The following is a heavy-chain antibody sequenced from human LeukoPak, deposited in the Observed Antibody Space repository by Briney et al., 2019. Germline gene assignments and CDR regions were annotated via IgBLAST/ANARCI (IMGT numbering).Heavy chain of an antibody. CDR2: IRYDGSNK. V-gene: IGHV3-30*02. Sequence: PGGSLRLSCAASGFTFSSYWMHWVRQAPGKGLEWVAFIRYDGSNKYYADSVKGRFTISRDNSKNTLYLQMNSLRAEGTAVYYCAKVAVVAAIRTTYFDYWGQGTLVTVSS. CDR1: GFTFSSYW. J-gene: IGHJ4*02. CDR3: AKVAVVAAIRTTYFDY. D-gene: IGHD2-15*01.